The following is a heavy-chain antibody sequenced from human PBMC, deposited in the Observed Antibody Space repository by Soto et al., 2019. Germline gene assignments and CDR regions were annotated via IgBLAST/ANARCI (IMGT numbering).Heavy chain of an antibody. CDR3: AKAQLYYFDSSVYYLRGSYYYNGMDV. Sequence: GGSLRLSCAASGFTFSSYAMSWVRQAPGKGLEWVSAISGSGGSTYYADSVKGRFTISRDNSKNTLYLQMNSLRAEDTAVYYCAKAQLYYFDSSVYYLRGSYYYNGMDVGGKGTTVPVSS. CDR2: ISGSGGST. J-gene: IGHJ6*04. D-gene: IGHD3-22*01. V-gene: IGHV3-23*01. CDR1: GFTFSSYA.